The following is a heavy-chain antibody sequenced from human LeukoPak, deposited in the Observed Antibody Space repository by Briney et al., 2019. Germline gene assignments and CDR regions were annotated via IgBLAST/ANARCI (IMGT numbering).Heavy chain of an antibody. V-gene: IGHV3-7*01. CDR2: IKQDGSEK. J-gene: IGHJ4*02. CDR1: GFTFSSYR. D-gene: IGHD3-10*01. Sequence: GGSLRLSCAASGFTFSSYRMSWVRQAPGKGLEWVANIKQDGSEKYYVDSVKGRFTISRDNAKNSLYLQMNSLRAEDTAVYYCARVKWSLVRGVTLGDYWGQGTLVTVSS. CDR3: ARVKWSLVRGVTLGDY.